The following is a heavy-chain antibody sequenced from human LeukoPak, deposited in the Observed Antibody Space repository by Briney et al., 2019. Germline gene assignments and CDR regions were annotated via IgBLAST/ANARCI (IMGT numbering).Heavy chain of an antibody. CDR3: ARDGYYYDSSGALDY. D-gene: IGHD3-22*01. CDR2: IIPILGIA. Sequence: SVKVSWKASGGTFSSYTISWVRQAPGQGLEWMGRIIPILGIANYAQKFQGRVTITADKSTSTAYMELSSLRSEDTAVYYCARDGYYYDSSGALDYWGQGTLVTVSS. V-gene: IGHV1-69*04. CDR1: GGTFSSYT. J-gene: IGHJ4*02.